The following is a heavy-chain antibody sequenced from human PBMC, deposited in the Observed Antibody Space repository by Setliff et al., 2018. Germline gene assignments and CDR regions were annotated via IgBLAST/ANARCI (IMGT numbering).Heavy chain of an antibody. V-gene: IGHV3-30*07. CDR3: ARELTIVVPPALALDV. CDR1: GFTFGSHA. Sequence: GGSLRLSCAASGFTFGSHAMHWVRQAPGKGLEWVAVISYDGSNQYYADSVKGRFTISRDNSKNTVYLQMNSLRAEDTAVYYCARELTIVVPPALALDVWGKGTTVTVSS. D-gene: IGHD2-2*01. J-gene: IGHJ6*04. CDR2: ISYDGSNQ.